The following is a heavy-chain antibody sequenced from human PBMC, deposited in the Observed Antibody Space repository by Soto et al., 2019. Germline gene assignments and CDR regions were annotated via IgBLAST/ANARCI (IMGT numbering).Heavy chain of an antibody. CDR3: AAGIAIFGALDV. V-gene: IGHV4-59*03. CDR2: IYYSGNT. D-gene: IGHD3-3*01. Sequence: SETLSLTCTVSGGSISSYYWSWIRQPPGKGLEWIGYIYYSGNTNYAQNFQERVTITRDKSTSTAYMELSRLRSEDTAVYYCAAGIAIFGALDVWGKGTTVTVSS. CDR1: GGSISSYY. J-gene: IGHJ6*04.